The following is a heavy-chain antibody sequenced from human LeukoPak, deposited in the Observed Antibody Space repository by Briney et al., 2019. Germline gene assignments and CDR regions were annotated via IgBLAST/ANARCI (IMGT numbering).Heavy chain of an antibody. CDR1: GGSISSSSYC. CDR2: ICHSGST. Sequence: SETLSLTCTVSGGSISSSSYCWDWIRQPPGKGLEWIGSICHSGSTYYNPSLKSRVTISVDTSKNQFSLKLSSVTAADTALYYCAGGIVGVHAYWGQGTLVTVSS. CDR3: AGGIVGVHAY. V-gene: IGHV4-39*07. J-gene: IGHJ4*02. D-gene: IGHD1-26*01.